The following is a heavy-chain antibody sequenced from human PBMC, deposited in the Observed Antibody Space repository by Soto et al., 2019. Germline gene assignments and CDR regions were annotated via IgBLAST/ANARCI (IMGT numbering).Heavy chain of an antibody. CDR3: ARERGSGWTFDY. V-gene: IGHV3-48*01. Sequence: PGGSLRLSCAASGFTFSTYSMTWVRQAPGKGLEWVSSISSSSTICYADSVKGRFTISRDNAQNSLYLQMHSLRAEDTAVYYCARERGSGWTFDYWGQGTLVTVSS. CDR1: GFTFSTYS. D-gene: IGHD6-19*01. CDR2: ISSSSTI. J-gene: IGHJ4*02.